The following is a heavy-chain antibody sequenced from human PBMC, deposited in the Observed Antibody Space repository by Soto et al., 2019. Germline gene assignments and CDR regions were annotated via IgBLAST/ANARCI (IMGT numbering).Heavy chain of an antibody. D-gene: IGHD2-21*02. V-gene: IGHV1-69*13. CDR3: ARGAVVTAIPPYYYGMDV. CDR2: IIPIFGTA. CDR1: GGGISSYS. Sequence: SAKVSWNASGGGISSYSMSSPREATGQRLEWMGGIIPIFGTANYAQKFQGRVTITADESTSTAYMELSSLRSEDTAVYYCARGAVVTAIPPYYYGMDVWGQGTTVTVSS. J-gene: IGHJ6*02.